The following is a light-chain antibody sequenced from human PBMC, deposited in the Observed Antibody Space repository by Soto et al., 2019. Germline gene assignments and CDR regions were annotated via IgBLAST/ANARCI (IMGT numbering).Light chain of an antibody. V-gene: IGLV2-14*01. CDR3: SSYTSSSTLDVV. CDR2: DVS. Sequence: QSALTQPASVSGSPGQSITISCTGTSSDVGGYNYVSWYQQHPAKAPKLMIYDVSNRPSGVSNRFSGSKSGNTASLTISGLQAEDEDDYYCSSYTSSSTLDVVFGGGTKLTVL. CDR1: SSDVGGYNY. J-gene: IGLJ2*01.